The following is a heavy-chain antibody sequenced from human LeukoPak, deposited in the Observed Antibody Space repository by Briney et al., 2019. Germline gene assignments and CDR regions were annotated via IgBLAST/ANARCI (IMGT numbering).Heavy chain of an antibody. D-gene: IGHD2-2*01. CDR3: ARYAVPAALYYYYYYMDV. V-gene: IGHV4-39*01. J-gene: IGHJ6*03. CDR2: IYYSGST. CDR1: GGSISSSSYY. Sequence: PSETLSLTCTVSGGSISSSSYYWGWIRQPPGKGLEWIGSIYYSGSTYYNPSLKGRVTISADTSKNQFSLKLSSVTAADTAVDYCARYAVPAALYYYYYYMDVWGKGTTVTVSS.